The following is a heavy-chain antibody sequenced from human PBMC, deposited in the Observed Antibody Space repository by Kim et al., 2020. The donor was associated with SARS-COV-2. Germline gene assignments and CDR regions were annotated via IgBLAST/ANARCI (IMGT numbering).Heavy chain of an antibody. D-gene: IGHD2-2*01. CDR3: ARAGYCSSTSCPEDAFDI. V-gene: IGHV4-59*01. J-gene: IGHJ3*02. CDR2: IYYSGST. CDR1: GGSISSYY. Sequence: SETLSLTCTVSGGSISSYYWSWIRQPPGKGLEWIGYIYYSGSTNYNPSLKSRVTISVDTSKNQFSLKLSSVTAADTAVYYCARAGYCSSTSCPEDAFDIWGQGTMVTVSS.